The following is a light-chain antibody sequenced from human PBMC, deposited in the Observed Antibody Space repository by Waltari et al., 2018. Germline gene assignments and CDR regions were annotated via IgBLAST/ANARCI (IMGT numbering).Light chain of an antibody. J-gene: IGLJ3*02. Sequence: QLVLTQSPSASASLGASVKLPCTLSSGHRSNNIAWQPQQPEKSPRYLMKVNRDGSQSKGDEIPDRFSGSSSGAERYLTISSLQSEDEADYYCQTGGHGTWVFGGGTKLTVL. CDR2: VNRDGSQ. V-gene: IGLV4-69*01. CDR3: QTGGHGTWV. CDR1: SGHRSNN.